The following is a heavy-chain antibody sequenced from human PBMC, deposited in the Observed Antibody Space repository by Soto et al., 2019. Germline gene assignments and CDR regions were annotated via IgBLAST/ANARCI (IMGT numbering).Heavy chain of an antibody. CDR3: TKTPSDFWSGYYTAYYYYGMDV. D-gene: IGHD3-3*01. CDR1: GFTFSSYA. J-gene: IGHJ6*01. Sequence: QVQLVESGGGVVQPGRSLRLSCAASGFTFSSYAMHWVRQAPGKGLEWVAVISYDGSNKYYADSVKGRFTISRDNSKNTLYLQMNSLRAEDTAVYYCTKTPSDFWSGYYTAYYYYGMDVW. CDR2: ISYDGSNK. V-gene: IGHV3-30-3*01.